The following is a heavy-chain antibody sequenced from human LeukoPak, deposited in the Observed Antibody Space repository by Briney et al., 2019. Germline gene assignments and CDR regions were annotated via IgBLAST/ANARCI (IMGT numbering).Heavy chain of an antibody. CDR3: ARGEYSNGYPYRLDS. D-gene: IGHD3-16*01. CDR1: GSTFSDYH. Sequence: EASVKVSCKASGSTFSDYHINWVRQASGQGPEWMGWINPKSGDAKYGQAFQGRVTMTRDTSISTAYMELNRLRFDDTAMYYCARGEYSNGYPYRLDSWGQGTLVTVSS. J-gene: IGHJ4*02. CDR2: INPKSGDA. V-gene: IGHV1-2*02.